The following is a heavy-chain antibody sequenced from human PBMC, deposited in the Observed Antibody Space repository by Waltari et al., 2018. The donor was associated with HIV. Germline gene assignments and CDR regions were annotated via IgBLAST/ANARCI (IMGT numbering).Heavy chain of an antibody. V-gene: IGHV3-53*01. D-gene: IGHD3-22*01. J-gene: IGHJ5*02. CDR3: ATGVRYYGP. Sequence: EVLLAESGGRFIQPGGSLGLTCTDANFRLSAKHVTCIRQAPGGSLEWVAVSSPHAPTHYADSVSGRFTISRAKSRTTVFLLMNSLFVDDTATYFCATGVRYYGPWGQGTRVTVSS. CDR1: NFRLSAKH. CDR2: SSPHAPT.